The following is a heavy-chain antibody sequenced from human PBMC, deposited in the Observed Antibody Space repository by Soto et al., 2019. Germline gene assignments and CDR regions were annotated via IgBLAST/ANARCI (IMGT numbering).Heavy chain of an antibody. CDR3: ARPPKFESGVHPPFFYFDY. CDR2: INAGNGNT. V-gene: IGHV1-3*01. D-gene: IGHD2-15*01. CDR1: GYTFTSYA. J-gene: IGHJ4*02. Sequence: ASVKVSCKASGYTFTSYAMHWVRQAPGQRLEWMGWINAGNGNTKYSQKFQGRVTITRDTSASTAYMELSSLRSEDTAGYYCARPPKFESGVHPPFFYFDYGGKGTWFTVSS.